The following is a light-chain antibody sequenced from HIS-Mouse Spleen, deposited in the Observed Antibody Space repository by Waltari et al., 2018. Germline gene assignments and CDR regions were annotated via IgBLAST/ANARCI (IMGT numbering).Light chain of an antibody. J-gene: IGLJ3*02. CDR3: QSYDSSLSVGV. CDR2: GNS. CDR1: SSNIGAGYD. V-gene: IGLV1-40*01. Sequence: QSVLTQPPSVSGAPGQRVTISCTGSSSNIGAGYDVHWYQQLPVTAPKLLIYGNSKRPSGVPDRFAGSKSGTSASLAITGLQAEDEADYYCQSYDSSLSVGVFGGGTKLTVL.